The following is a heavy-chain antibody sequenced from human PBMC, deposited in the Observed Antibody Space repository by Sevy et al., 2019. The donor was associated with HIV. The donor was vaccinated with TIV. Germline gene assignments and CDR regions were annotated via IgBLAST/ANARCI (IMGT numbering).Heavy chain of an antibody. CDR1: GFTFSNAW. Sequence: RGSLRLSCAASGFTFSNAWMSWVRQAPGKGLEWVGRIKSKTDGGTTDYAAPVKGRFTISRDDSKNTLYLQMNSLKTEDTAVYYCTTARYYYDSSGYYYYYYYYMDVWGKGTTVTVSS. V-gene: IGHV3-15*01. D-gene: IGHD3-22*01. J-gene: IGHJ6*03. CDR2: IKSKTDGGTT. CDR3: TTARYYYDSSGYYYYYYYYMDV.